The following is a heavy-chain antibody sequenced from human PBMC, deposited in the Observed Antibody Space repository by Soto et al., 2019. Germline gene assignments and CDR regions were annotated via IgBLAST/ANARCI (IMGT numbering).Heavy chain of an antibody. CDR3: AKDLTRLLAYWLDS. CDR1: GFSFTGYY. D-gene: IGHD2-15*01. V-gene: IGHV1-2*02. J-gene: IGHJ5*01. CDR2: INAHSGGT. Sequence: ASVKVSCKASGFSFTGYYIHWLRQAPGQGLEWMGWINAHSGGTEYAQKFQGRVTLTRDTSIATAYLTLTSLTSDDTALYYCAKDLTRLLAYWLDSRGQGTTVTVSS.